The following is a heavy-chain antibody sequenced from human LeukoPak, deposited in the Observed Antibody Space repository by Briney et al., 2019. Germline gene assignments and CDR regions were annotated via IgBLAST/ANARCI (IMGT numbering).Heavy chain of an antibody. V-gene: IGHV3-15*01. CDR3: TTDPWGSGYYYDY. D-gene: IGHD3-22*01. CDR1: GFTFSNAW. CDR2: IKSKTDGGTT. Sequence: GGSLRLSCAASGFTFSNAWMSWVRQAPGKGLEWVGRIKSKTDGGTTDYAAPVKGRFTISRDDSKNTLYLQMNSLKTEDTAVYYCTTDPWGSGYYYDYWGQGTLVTVSS. J-gene: IGHJ4*02.